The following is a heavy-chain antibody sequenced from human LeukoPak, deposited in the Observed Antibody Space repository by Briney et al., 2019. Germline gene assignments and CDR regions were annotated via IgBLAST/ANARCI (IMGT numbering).Heavy chain of an antibody. Sequence: ASVKVSCKASGGTFSSYAISWVRQAPGQGLEWMGRIIPIFGTANYAQKFQGRVTITTDESTSTAYMELSSLRSEDTAVYHCASTVVAATRGFDYWGQGTLVTVSS. CDR1: GGTFSSYA. CDR3: ASTVVAATRGFDY. J-gene: IGHJ4*02. V-gene: IGHV1-69*05. CDR2: IIPIFGTA. D-gene: IGHD2-15*01.